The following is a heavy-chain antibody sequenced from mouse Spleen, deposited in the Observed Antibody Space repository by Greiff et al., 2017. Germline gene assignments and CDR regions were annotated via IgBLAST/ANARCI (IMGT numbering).Heavy chain of an antibody. CDR3: ARTQFITTARDWFAY. V-gene: IGHV5-17*01. CDR2: ISSGSSTI. J-gene: IGHJ3*01. D-gene: IGHD1-2*01. Sequence: EVQLVESGGGLVKPGGSLKLSCAASGFTFSDYGMHWVRQAPEKGLEWVAYISSGSSTIYYADTVKGRFTISRDNAKNTLFLQMTSLRSEDTAMYYCARTQFITTARDWFAYWGQGTLVTVSA. CDR1: GFTFSDYG.